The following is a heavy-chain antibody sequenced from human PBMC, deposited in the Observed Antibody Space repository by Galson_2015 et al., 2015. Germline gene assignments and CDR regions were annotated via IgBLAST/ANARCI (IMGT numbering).Heavy chain of an antibody. Sequence: SLRLSCAASGFTFGSYSMNWVRQAPGKGLEWVSYINISSSTIYYADSVKGRFTISRDNAKNSLYLQMNSLRDGDTAVYYCARGTGYSSLGYWGQGTLVTVSS. D-gene: IGHD6-19*01. V-gene: IGHV3-48*02. CDR3: ARGTGYSSLGY. CDR1: GFTFGSYS. CDR2: INISSSTI. J-gene: IGHJ4*02.